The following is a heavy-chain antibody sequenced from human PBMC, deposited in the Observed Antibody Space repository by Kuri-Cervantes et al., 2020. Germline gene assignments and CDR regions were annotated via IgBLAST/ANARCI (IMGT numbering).Heavy chain of an antibody. V-gene: IGHV4-59*12. J-gene: IGHJ1*01. Sequence: ESLKISCTVSGGSMTTYYWSWIRQSPGKGLEWIAHMHHSGRTNDNPSLRSRVTMSTDTSRTQFSLRLSSVTAADTAVYYCASWGTYYYDSSGYREYFQHWGQGTLVTVSS. CDR1: GGSMTTYY. CDR2: MHHSGRT. D-gene: IGHD3-22*01. CDR3: ASWGTYYYDSSGYREYFQH.